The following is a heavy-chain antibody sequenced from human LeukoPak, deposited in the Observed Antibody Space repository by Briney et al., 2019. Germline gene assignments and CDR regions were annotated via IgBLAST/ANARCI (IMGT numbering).Heavy chain of an antibody. CDR2: IYHSGST. D-gene: IGHD2-15*01. J-gene: IGHJ6*03. CDR3: ARGCSWYRAYYMDV. V-gene: IGHV4-38-2*02. CDR1: GYSISSGYY. Sequence: SETLSLTCTVSGYSISSGYYWGWIRQPPGKGLEWIGSIYHSGSTYYNPSLKSRVTISVDTSKNQFSLKLSSVTAADTAVYYCARGCSWYRAYYMDVWGKGTTVTVSS.